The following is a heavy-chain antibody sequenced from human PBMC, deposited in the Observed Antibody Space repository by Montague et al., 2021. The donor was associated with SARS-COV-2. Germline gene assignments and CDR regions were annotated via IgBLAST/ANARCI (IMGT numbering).Heavy chain of an antibody. J-gene: IGHJ6*02. V-gene: IGHV4-59*01. Sequence: SETLSLICTVSGGSISSYYWSWIRQPPGKGLEWIGYIYYGGSTNYNPSLKSRVTISVDTSKKQFSLKLSSVAAADTAVYYCARAGRVRFLEYGMDVWGQGTTVTVSS. D-gene: IGHD3-3*01. CDR1: GGSISSYY. CDR3: ARAGRVRFLEYGMDV. CDR2: IYYGGST.